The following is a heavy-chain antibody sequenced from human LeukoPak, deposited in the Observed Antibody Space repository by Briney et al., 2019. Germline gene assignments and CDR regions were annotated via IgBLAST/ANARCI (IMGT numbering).Heavy chain of an antibody. CDR1: GFIFSTYT. CDR2: ISSSGGST. CDR3: AKAAVYHDSCPDS. Sequence: AGGSLRLSCAASGFIFSTYTMNWVRQAPGKGLEWVSSISSSGGSTYYADSVKGRFTISRDNSKNTLYLQVNSLRAEDTAVYYCAKAAVYHDSCPDSWGQGTLVTASS. J-gene: IGHJ4*02. D-gene: IGHD5/OR15-5a*01. V-gene: IGHV3-23*01.